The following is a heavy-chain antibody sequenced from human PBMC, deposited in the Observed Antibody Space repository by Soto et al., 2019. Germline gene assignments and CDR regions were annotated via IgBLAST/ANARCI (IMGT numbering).Heavy chain of an antibody. CDR3: AMGVLRFLEWLSPSADYYGMDV. V-gene: IGHV1-18*01. CDR1: GHTFTSYG. CDR2: ISAYNGNT. J-gene: IGHJ6*02. Sequence: ASVKVSCKASGHTFTSYGISWVRQAPGQGLEWMGWISAYNGNTNYAQKLQGRVTMTTDTSTSTAYMELRSLRSDDTAVYYCAMGVLRFLEWLSPSADYYGMDVWGQGTTVTVSS. D-gene: IGHD3-3*01.